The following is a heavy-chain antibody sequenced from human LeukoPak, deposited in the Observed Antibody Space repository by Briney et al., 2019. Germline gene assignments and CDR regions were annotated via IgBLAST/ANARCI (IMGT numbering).Heavy chain of an antibody. CDR1: GGSINSALYY. V-gene: IGHV4-39*01. J-gene: IGHJ4*02. Sequence: PSETLSLTCTVSGGSINSALYYWAWIRQTPEQQLEWIGSVSHDGITKYSPSLGGRVSLSADTSKNAFFMEVHSVTAADSAIYYCARSHPNGYYFDSWGQGTLVPVSS. D-gene: IGHD2-2*03. CDR3: ARSHPNGYYFDS. CDR2: VSHDGIT.